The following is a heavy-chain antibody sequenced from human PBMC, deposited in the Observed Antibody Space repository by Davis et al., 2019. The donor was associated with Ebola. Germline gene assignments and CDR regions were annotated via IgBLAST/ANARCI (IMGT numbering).Heavy chain of an antibody. V-gene: IGHV4-61*05. CDR3: ARVGDSRGYYYYGMDV. CDR2: IYYSGST. Sequence: PSETLSLTCTVSGGSISSSSYYWGWIRQPPGKGLEWIGYIYYSGSTNYNPSLKSRVTISVDTSKNQFSLKLSSVTAADTAVYYCARVGDSRGYYYYGMDVWGQGTTVTVSS. CDR1: GGSISSSSYY. D-gene: IGHD6-13*01. J-gene: IGHJ6*02.